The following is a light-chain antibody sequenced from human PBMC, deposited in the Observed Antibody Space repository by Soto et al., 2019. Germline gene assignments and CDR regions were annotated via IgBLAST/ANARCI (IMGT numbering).Light chain of an antibody. CDR1: GSDIGAGYD. CDR3: QSYDSSLNSYV. Sequence: QSALTQPPSVSEAPGQRVTISCTGTGSDIGAGYDVHWYQQLPGAAPKLLIYSNAIRPSGVPDRFSGSKSGTSASLAITGLRAEDEADYYCQSYDSSLNSYVFGTGTKVTVL. CDR2: SNA. V-gene: IGLV1-40*01. J-gene: IGLJ1*01.